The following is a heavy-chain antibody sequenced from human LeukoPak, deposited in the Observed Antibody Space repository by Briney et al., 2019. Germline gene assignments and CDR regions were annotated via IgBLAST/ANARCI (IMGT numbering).Heavy chain of an antibody. D-gene: IGHD1-26*01. Sequence: PGGSLRLSCAASGFTFSSYEMNWVRQAPGKGLEWVSYISSSGSTIYYADSVKGRFTISRDNAKNSLYLQMNSLRAEDTAVYYCVRVQHRFIVGATYYFDYWGQGTLVTVSS. J-gene: IGHJ4*02. CDR1: GFTFSSYE. CDR2: ISSSGSTI. CDR3: VRVQHRFIVGATYYFDY. V-gene: IGHV3-48*03.